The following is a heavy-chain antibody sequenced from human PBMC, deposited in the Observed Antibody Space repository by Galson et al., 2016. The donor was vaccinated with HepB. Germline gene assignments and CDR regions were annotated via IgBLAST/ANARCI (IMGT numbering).Heavy chain of an antibody. Sequence: QSGAEVKKPGESLRISCQCSGFSFTNHWIGWVRQMPGKGLEWMGIIYPGGSDVRYSPSFQGQVTLSADASISTAYLQWSSLKVSDTAIHYCARRLRGGQAPWFDPWGQGTLVTVSS. V-gene: IGHV5-51*01. CDR3: ARRLRGGQAPWFDP. CDR2: IYPGGSDV. J-gene: IGHJ5*02. D-gene: IGHD3-16*01. CDR1: GFSFTNHW.